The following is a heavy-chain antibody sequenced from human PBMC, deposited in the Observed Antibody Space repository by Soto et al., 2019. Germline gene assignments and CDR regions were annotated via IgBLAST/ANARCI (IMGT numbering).Heavy chain of an antibody. D-gene: IGHD2-21*01. CDR2: VVPLLGIE. V-gene: IGHV1-69*08. CDR3: TRDRPDEAVVPVPRQHFDS. CDR1: GGTFNTHT. J-gene: IGHJ4*02. Sequence: QVQLVQSGAKVKKPGSSVKVSCKASGGTFNTHTINWVRQAPGQGLEWMGRVVPLLGIESHPQKFQDRLTITADTSTGTVFMELSDLRSEDTAVYYCTRDRPDEAVVPVPRQHFDSWGQGTLLTVSS.